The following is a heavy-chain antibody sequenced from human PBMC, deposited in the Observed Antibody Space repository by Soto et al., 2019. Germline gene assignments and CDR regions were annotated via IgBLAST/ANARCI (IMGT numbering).Heavy chain of an antibody. V-gene: IGHV3-15*07. J-gene: IGHJ6*02. CDR1: GFTFSNAW. CDR2: IKSKTDGGTT. Sequence: NPGGSLRLSCAASGFTFSNAWMNWVRQAPGKGLERVGRIKSKTDGGTTDYAAPVKGRFTISRDDSKNTLYLQMNSLKTEDTAVYYCTTLSITIFGVVLMDVWGQGTTVTVSS. D-gene: IGHD3-3*01. CDR3: TTLSITIFGVVLMDV.